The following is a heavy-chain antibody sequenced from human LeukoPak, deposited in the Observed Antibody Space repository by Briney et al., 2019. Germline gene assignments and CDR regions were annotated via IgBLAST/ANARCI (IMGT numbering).Heavy chain of an antibody. CDR2: IIPIFGTA. Sequence: ASVEVSCKASGGTFSSYAISWVRQAPGQGLEWMGGIIPIFGTANYAQKFQGRVTITADESTSTAYMELSSLRSEDTAVYYCAREGYSSGWYAYWGQGTLVTVSS. CDR3: AREGYSSGWYAY. CDR1: GGTFSSYA. J-gene: IGHJ4*02. D-gene: IGHD6-19*01. V-gene: IGHV1-69*13.